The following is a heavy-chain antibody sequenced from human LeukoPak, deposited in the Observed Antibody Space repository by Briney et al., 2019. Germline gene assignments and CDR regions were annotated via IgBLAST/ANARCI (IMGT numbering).Heavy chain of an antibody. Sequence: GGSLRLSCAASGFIFSDFGMYWVRQAPGKGLEWVAVISYDGRNKYYTDSVKGRFTISRDNAKNSLYLQMNSLRADDTAVYYCAKDQMVGQWPTNFDYWGQGTLVTVSS. CDR2: ISYDGRNK. J-gene: IGHJ4*02. CDR1: GFIFSDFG. CDR3: AKDQMVGQWPTNFDY. D-gene: IGHD6-19*01. V-gene: IGHV3-30*18.